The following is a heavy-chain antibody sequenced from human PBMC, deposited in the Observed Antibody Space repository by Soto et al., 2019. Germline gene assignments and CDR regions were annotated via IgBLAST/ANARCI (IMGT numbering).Heavy chain of an antibody. J-gene: IGHJ6*02. CDR3: ARDPATGIAAAGTFPYYGMDV. CDR1: GYTFTSYY. D-gene: IGHD6-13*01. CDR2: INPSGGST. V-gene: IGHV1-46*01. Sequence: ASVKVSCKASGYTFTSYYMHWVRQAPGQGLEWMGIINPSGGSTSYAQKFQGRVTMTRDTSTSTVYMELSSLRSEDTAVYYCARDPATGIAAAGTFPYYGMDVWGQGTTVTVSS.